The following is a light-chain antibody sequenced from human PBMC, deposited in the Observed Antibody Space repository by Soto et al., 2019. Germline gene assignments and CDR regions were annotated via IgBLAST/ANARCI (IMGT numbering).Light chain of an antibody. CDR1: QTIRYS. Sequence: DIQMTQSPSSLSASVGDRVTITCRASQTIRYSLNWYQQKPGKAPKVLIYDVSTLQSGVPPRFSGSGSGTDFALTISSLQPEDFATYYCHQSAGSLTWTFGHGTRVEAK. CDR3: HQSAGSLTWT. CDR2: DVS. J-gene: IGKJ1*01. V-gene: IGKV1-39*01.